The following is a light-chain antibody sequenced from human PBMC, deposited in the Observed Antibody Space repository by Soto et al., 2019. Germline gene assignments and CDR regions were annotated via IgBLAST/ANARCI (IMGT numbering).Light chain of an antibody. CDR1: QSVRSTY. J-gene: IGKJ4*01. Sequence: EILMTLSPFTLSFSHGERARLSWRYSQSVRSTYLALYQHKPGQTPRLLIYDTSTRATGVPARFSGSRSGPEFTLTINSLQSEDFAIYYCQPYKNWLLTVCGGTKVDIK. CDR3: QPYKNWLLT. CDR2: DTS. V-gene: IGKV3-15*01.